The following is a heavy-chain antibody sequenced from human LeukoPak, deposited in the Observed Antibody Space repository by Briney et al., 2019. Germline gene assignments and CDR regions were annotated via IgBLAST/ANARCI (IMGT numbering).Heavy chain of an antibody. CDR3: ASGSRDGYNYRFDY. J-gene: IGHJ4*02. CDR2: ISSSSISTI. CDR1: GFTFSSYN. Sequence: GGSLRLSCAASGFTFSSYNMNWVRQAPGKGLEWVSFISSSSISTIYYADSVKGRFTISRDNTKNSLYLQMNSLRAEDTAVYYCASGSRDGYNYRFDYWGQGTLVTVSS. V-gene: IGHV3-48*04. D-gene: IGHD5-24*01.